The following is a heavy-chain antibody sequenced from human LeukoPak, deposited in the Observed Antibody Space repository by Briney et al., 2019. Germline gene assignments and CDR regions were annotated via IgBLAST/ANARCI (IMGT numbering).Heavy chain of an antibody. J-gene: IGHJ4*02. V-gene: IGHV3-74*01. CDR2: INPDGRRT. D-gene: IGHD2-2*01. CDR3: ARDPADSTPIDY. CDR1: GFTFSSYW. Sequence: GGSLRLSCAASGFTFSSYWMHLVRQVPGKGPVWISDINPDGRRTNYADSMRGRFTISRDNDKNTVYLQMNSLRLEDTATYYCARDPADSTPIDYWGQGTLVTVSS.